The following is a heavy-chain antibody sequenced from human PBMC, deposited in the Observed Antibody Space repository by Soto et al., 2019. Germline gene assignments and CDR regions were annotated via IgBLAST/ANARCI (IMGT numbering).Heavy chain of an antibody. D-gene: IGHD6-13*01. CDR3: ARAPSWYTFDY. Sequence: ASVKVSCKASGYTFTTYAMHWVRQAPGQRLEWMGWINAGNGNTKYSQKFQGRVTIIRDTSASTAYMELSSLISEDTAVYYCARAPSWYTFDYWGQGTLVTVSS. V-gene: IGHV1-3*01. CDR1: GYTFTTYA. CDR2: INAGNGNT. J-gene: IGHJ4*02.